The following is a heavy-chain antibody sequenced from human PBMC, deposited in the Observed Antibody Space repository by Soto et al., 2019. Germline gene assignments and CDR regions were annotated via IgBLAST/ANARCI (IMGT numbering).Heavy chain of an antibody. D-gene: IGHD2-2*01. Sequence: EVQLVESGGGLVQPGGSPRLSCAASGFTFSSYEMNWVRQAPGKGLEWVSYISSSGSTIYYADSVKGRFTISRDNAKNSLYLQMNSLRAEDTAVYYCARWTTSRPCSSTSCFLYGMDVWGQGTTVTVSS. CDR2: ISSSGSTI. CDR1: GFTFSSYE. J-gene: IGHJ6*02. CDR3: ARWTTSRPCSSTSCFLYGMDV. V-gene: IGHV3-48*03.